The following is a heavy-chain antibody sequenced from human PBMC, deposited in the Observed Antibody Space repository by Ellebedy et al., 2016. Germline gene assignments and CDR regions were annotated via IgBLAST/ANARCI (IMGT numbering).Heavy chain of an antibody. CDR3: ARDKGAGYCSGGTCYSFDY. V-gene: IGHV3-30*04. J-gene: IGHJ4*02. CDR2: TSYDGSDK. CDR1: GFTFTSYA. Sequence: GESLKISCAASGFTFTSYAMHWVRQAPGKGLEWVAVTSYDGSDKYHADSVKGRFTISIDNSKNAVYLQMNSLRAENTAVYYCARDKGAGYCSGGTCYSFDYWGQGTLVTVSS. D-gene: IGHD2-15*01.